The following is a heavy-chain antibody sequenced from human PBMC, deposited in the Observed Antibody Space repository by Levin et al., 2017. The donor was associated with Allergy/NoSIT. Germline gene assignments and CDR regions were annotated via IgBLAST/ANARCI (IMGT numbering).Heavy chain of an antibody. D-gene: IGHD4-17*01. J-gene: IGHJ4*02. Sequence: LSLTCAASGFTFDDYAMHWVRQAPGKGLEWVSGISWNSGSIGYADSVKGRFTISRDNAKNSLYLQMNSLRAEDTALYYCAKGTVTTRPPSDYWGQGTLVTVSS. CDR3: AKGTVTTRPPSDY. V-gene: IGHV3-9*01. CDR2: ISWNSGSI. CDR1: GFTFDDYA.